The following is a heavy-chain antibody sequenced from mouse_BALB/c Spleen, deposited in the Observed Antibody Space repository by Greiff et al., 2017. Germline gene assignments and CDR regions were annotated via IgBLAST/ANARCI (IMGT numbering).Heavy chain of an antibody. CDR2: IDPENGNT. J-gene: IGHJ2*01. CDR1: GFNIKDYY. Sequence: VQLKQSGAELVRPGALVKLSCKASGFNIKDYYMHWVKQRPEQGLEWIGWIDPENGNTIYDPKFQGKASITADTSSNTAYLQLSSLTSEDTAVYYCVRGDGTSDYWGQGTTLTVSS. V-gene: IGHV14-1*02. CDR3: VRGDGTSDY. D-gene: IGHD1-1*01.